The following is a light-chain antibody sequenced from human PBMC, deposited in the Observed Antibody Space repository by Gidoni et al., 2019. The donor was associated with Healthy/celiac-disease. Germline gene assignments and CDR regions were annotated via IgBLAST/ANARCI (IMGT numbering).Light chain of an antibody. J-gene: IGLJ1*01. CDR3: CSYAGSSTYV. CDR1: SSDVGSYNL. CDR2: EGS. Sequence: QSALTQPASGSGSPGQSIPISCTGTSSDVGSYNLVSWYQQHPGKAPKLMIYEGSKRPSGVSNRFSCSKSGNTASLTISGLQAEDEADYYCCSYAGSSTYVFGTGTKVTVL. V-gene: IGLV2-23*01.